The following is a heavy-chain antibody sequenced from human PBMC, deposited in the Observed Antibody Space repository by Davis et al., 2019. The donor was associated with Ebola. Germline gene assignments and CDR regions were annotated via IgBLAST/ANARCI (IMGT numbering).Heavy chain of an antibody. CDR3: ARDSRWLVPGTYYYYGMDV. V-gene: IGHV4-61*03. D-gene: IGHD6-19*01. J-gene: IGHJ6*02. CDR2: IYHSESS. CDR1: GGSISSSSSY. Sequence: MPSETLSLTCTVSGGSISSSSSYWSWIRQPPGKGLEWIGYIYHSESSNYNPSLKSRVTISVDTSKNHFSLKLSSVTAADTAVYYCARDSRWLVPGTYYYYGMDVWGQGTTVTVSS.